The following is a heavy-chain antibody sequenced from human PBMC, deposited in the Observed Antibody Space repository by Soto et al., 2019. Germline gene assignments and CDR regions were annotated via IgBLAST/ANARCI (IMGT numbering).Heavy chain of an antibody. J-gene: IGHJ4*02. CDR1: GFTFSNYW. Sequence: GGSLRLSCAASGFTFSNYWMHWVRQAPGKGLVWVSRINSDGSTTSYADSVKGRFTISRDNAKNTLYLQMNSLRAEDTALYYCAAIHLWLPGIDSWGQGTLVTVSS. CDR3: AAIHLWLPGIDS. CDR2: INSDGSTT. V-gene: IGHV3-74*01. D-gene: IGHD5-18*01.